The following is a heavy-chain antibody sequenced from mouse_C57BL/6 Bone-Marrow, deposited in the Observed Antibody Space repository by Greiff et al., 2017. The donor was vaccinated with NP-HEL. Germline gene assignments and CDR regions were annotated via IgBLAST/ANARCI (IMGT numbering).Heavy chain of an antibody. V-gene: IGHV1-63*01. Sequence: VKLMESGAELVRPGTSVKMSCKASGYTFTNYWIGWAKQRPGHGLEWIGDIYPGGGYTNYNEKFKGKATLTADKSSSTAYMQFSSLTSEDSAIYYCARGDYYGSSFDYWGQGTTLTVSS. J-gene: IGHJ2*01. CDR1: GYTFTNYW. D-gene: IGHD1-1*01. CDR2: IYPGGGYT. CDR3: ARGDYYGSSFDY.